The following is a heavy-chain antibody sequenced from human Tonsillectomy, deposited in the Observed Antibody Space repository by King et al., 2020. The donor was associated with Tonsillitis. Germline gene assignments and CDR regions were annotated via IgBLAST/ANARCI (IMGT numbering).Heavy chain of an antibody. D-gene: IGHD6-13*01. Sequence: VQLVESGAEVKKPGASVKVSCKASGYTFTGYYMHWVRQAPGQGLEWMGWINPNSGGTNYAQKFQGRVTMTRDTSISTAYVELSRLRSDDTAVYYCAREGGVAAASSEAWFDPWGQGTLVTVSS. CDR1: GYTFTGYY. J-gene: IGHJ5*02. CDR3: AREGGVAAASSEAWFDP. V-gene: IGHV1-2*02. CDR2: INPNSGGT.